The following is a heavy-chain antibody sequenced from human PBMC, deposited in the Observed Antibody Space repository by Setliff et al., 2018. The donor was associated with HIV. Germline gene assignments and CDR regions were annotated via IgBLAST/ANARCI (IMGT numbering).Heavy chain of an antibody. J-gene: IGHJ4*02. Sequence: SETLSLTCSVSGGSISSSTYYWGWIRQPPGKGLAWIGDIFYTGNTYYNPSLKSRVAISVDTSENQFSLRLIFVTAEDTAVYYCARQLDYTNGRYFDYWGPGTLVTVSS. CDR3: ARQLDYTNGRYFDY. V-gene: IGHV4-39*01. CDR1: GGSISSSTYY. CDR2: IFYTGNT. D-gene: IGHD4-4*01.